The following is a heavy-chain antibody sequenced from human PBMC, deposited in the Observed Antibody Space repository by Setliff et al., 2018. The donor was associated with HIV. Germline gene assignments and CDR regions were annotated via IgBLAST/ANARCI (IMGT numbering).Heavy chain of an antibody. CDR3: ARDSGHKWLWYAFDI. D-gene: IGHD5-12*01. V-gene: IGHV3-21*01. CDR2: ISSSSSYI. Sequence: GSLRLSCGASGFTFSSYGMHWVRQAPGKGLEWVSSISSSSSYIYYADSVKGRFTISRDNAKNSLYLQMNSLRAEDTAVYYCARDSGHKWLWYAFDIWGQGTMVTVSS. J-gene: IGHJ3*02. CDR1: GFTFSSYG.